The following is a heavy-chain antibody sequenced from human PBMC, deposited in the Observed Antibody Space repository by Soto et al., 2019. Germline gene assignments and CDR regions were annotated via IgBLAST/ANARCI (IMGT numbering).Heavy chain of an antibody. CDR1: GITFNTYS. D-gene: IGHD6-13*01. J-gene: IGHJ5*02. V-gene: IGHV3-30-3*01. CDR3: ARERNRTAETGHFHWFDA. CDR2: ISYDGGKK. Sequence: SLRGSWAASGITFNTYSMHWVRQAPGKGLEWVAMISYDGGKKYYADSVQGRLTISRDNSQNTLSLQMHSLRSEDTAIYYCARERNRTAETGHFHWFDAWGQGTLVTVHS.